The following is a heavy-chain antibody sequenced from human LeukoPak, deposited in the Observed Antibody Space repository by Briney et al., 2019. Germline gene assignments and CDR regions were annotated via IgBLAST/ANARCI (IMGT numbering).Heavy chain of an antibody. Sequence: GGSLRLSCAASGFTFSNAWMSWVRQAPGKGLEWVGRIKSKTDGGTTDYAAPVKGRFTISGDDSKNTLYLQMNSLKTEDTAVYYCTTVPEQQWLVLDAFDIWGQGTMVTVSS. CDR1: GFTFSNAW. V-gene: IGHV3-15*01. CDR3: TTVPEQQWLVLDAFDI. CDR2: IKSKTDGGTT. J-gene: IGHJ3*02. D-gene: IGHD6-19*01.